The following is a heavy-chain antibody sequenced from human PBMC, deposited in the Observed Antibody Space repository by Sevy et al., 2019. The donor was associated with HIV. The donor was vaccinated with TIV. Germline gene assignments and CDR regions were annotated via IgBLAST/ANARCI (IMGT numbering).Heavy chain of an antibody. Sequence: GGSLRLSCAASGFSLETFWIHWVRQAPGKGLEWVARIKSNSDGGTTDYAAPLEGRFTMSRDDSENKIYLQINNLKIEDTAVCYCATAPGTGYWGQGTLVTVSS. CDR1: GFSLETFW. D-gene: IGHD3-10*01. J-gene: IGHJ4*02. V-gene: IGHV3-15*01. CDR2: IKSNSDGGTT. CDR3: ATAPGTGY.